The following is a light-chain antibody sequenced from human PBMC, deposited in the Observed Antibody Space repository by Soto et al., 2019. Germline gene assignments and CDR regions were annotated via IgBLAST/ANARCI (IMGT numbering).Light chain of an antibody. V-gene: IGLV4-69*01. CDR1: SGHSNYA. Sequence: QPVLTQSPSAYASLGASVKLTCTLSSGHSNYAIAWHQQQSEKGPRYLMKLNSDGSHSKGDGIPDRFSGSSSGAERYLTISSLQSEDEADYYCQTWGSGIVVFGGGTQLTVL. CDR3: QTWGSGIVV. CDR2: LNSDGSH. J-gene: IGLJ2*01.